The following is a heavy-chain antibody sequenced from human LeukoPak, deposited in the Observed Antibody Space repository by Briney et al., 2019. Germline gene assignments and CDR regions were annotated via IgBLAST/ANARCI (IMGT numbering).Heavy chain of an antibody. CDR3: ARVGGSGGVDY. V-gene: IGHV1-18*01. Sequence: ASVKVSCKASGHTSTKFAISWVRQAPGQGLEWMGWISAYNGNTNYAQKLQGRVTMTTDTSTSTAYTELRSLRSDDTAVYYCARVGGSGGVDYWGQGTLVTVSS. D-gene: IGHD3-10*01. CDR2: ISAYNGNT. J-gene: IGHJ4*02. CDR1: GHTSTKFA.